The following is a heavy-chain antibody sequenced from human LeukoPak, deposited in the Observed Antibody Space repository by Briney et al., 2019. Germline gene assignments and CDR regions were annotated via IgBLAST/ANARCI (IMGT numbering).Heavy chain of an antibody. J-gene: IGHJ3*02. CDR2: LHYSGST. CDR3: ARHRAADPSDAFDI. D-gene: IGHD6-13*01. Sequence: SETLSLTCTVSGGSISTSSYYWGWIRQPPGKGLEWIGTLHYSGSTYHNPSLKSRVTISVDTSKNRFSLKLSSLTAADTAVYYCARHRAADPSDAFDIWGQGTMVTVS. CDR1: GGSISTSSYY. V-gene: IGHV4-39*01.